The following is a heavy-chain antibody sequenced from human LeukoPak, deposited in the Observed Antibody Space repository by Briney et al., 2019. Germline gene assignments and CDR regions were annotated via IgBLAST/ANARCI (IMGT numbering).Heavy chain of an antibody. CDR3: ARDPPYCGGDCYADY. CDR2: INPNSGGT. CDR1: GYTFTGYY. D-gene: IGHD2-21*01. Sequence: GASVKVSCKASGYTFTGYYMLWVRQAPGQGLEWMGWINPNSGGTNYAQKFQGRVTMTRDTSISTAYMELSRLRSDDTAVYYCARDPPYCGGDCYADYWGQGTLVTVSS. V-gene: IGHV1-2*02. J-gene: IGHJ4*02.